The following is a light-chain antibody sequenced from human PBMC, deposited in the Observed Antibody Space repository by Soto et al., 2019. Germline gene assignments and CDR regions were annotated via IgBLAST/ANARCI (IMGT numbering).Light chain of an antibody. CDR2: RNN. Sequence: QSVLTQTPSASGTPGQRVTITCSGSNSNIGSKYVYWYQQFPGTAPKLLNYRNNQRPSGVPDRFSGSKSGTSASLAISDLRSADEADYYCASWDASVGGPAFGGGTKLTVL. CDR1: NSNIGSKY. J-gene: IGLJ2*01. V-gene: IGLV1-47*01. CDR3: ASWDASVGGPA.